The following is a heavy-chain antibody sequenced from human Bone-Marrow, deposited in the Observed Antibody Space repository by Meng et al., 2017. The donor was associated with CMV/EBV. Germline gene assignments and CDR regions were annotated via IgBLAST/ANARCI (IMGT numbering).Heavy chain of an antibody. CDR1: GFTFSSYG. CDR3: AKDVVVVPRGYGMDV. CDR2: IRYDGSNK. D-gene: IGHD2-2*01. J-gene: IGHJ6*02. V-gene: IGHV3-30*02. Sequence: LSLTCAASGFTFSSYGMHWVRQAPGKGLEWVAFIRYDGSNKYYADSVKDRFTISRDNSKNTLYLQMNSLRAEDTAVYYCAKDVVVVPRGYGMDVWGQGTTVTVSS.